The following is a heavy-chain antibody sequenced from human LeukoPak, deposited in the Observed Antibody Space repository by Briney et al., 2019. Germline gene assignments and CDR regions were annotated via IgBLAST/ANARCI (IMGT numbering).Heavy chain of an antibody. V-gene: IGHV3-64*01. CDR1: GFTFSSYA. Sequence: GGSLRLSCAASGFTFSSYAMHWVRQAPGKGLEYVSAISSNGGSTYYANSVKGRFTISRDNSKNTPYLQMGSLRAEDMAVYYCARGRCCSGGSCYPCFDYWGQGTLVTVSS. J-gene: IGHJ4*02. CDR2: ISSNGGST. D-gene: IGHD2-15*01. CDR3: ARGRCCSGGSCYPCFDY.